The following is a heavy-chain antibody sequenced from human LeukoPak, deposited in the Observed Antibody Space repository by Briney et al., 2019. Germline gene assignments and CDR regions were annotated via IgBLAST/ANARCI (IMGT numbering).Heavy chain of an antibody. CDR3: ARGRRGSGSYYSDY. Sequence: ASVKVSCKASGYTFTGYYMHWVRQAPGQGLEWMGWINPNSGGTNYAQKFQGRVTMTRNTSISTAYMELSSLRSEDTAVYYCARGRRGSGSYYSDYWGQGTLVTVSS. V-gene: IGHV1-2*02. CDR1: GYTFTGYY. D-gene: IGHD3-10*01. J-gene: IGHJ4*02. CDR2: INPNSGGT.